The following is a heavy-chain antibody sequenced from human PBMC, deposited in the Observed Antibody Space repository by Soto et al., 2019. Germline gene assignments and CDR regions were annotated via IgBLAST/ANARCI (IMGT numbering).Heavy chain of an antibody. Sequence: QVQLVESGGGVVQSGGSLRLSCGGSGFIFSRYGMHWVRQAPGKGLEWVTGISYDGGERFYADSVKGRFTISRDNSKNRLDLQMSSLRPEDTAVYYCARDLPLYSRGDCNFDFWGQGTLVTVSS. D-gene: IGHD2-21*02. CDR3: ARDLPLYSRGDCNFDF. CDR1: GFIFSRYG. CDR2: ISYDGGER. J-gene: IGHJ4*02. V-gene: IGHV3-30*03.